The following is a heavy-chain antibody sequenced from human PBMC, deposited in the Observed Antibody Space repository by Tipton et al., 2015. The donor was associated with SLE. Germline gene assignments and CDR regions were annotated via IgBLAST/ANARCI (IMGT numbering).Heavy chain of an antibody. J-gene: IGHJ4*02. CDR3: ARVTFGGVIAADY. Sequence: TLSLTCAVYGGSFSGYYWSWIRQPPRKGLEWIGEINHSGSTNYNPSLKSRVTISVDTSKNQFSLKLSSVTAADTAVYYCARVTFGGVIAADYWGQGTLVTVSS. CDR1: GGSFSGYY. D-gene: IGHD3-16*02. CDR2: INHSGST. V-gene: IGHV4-34*01.